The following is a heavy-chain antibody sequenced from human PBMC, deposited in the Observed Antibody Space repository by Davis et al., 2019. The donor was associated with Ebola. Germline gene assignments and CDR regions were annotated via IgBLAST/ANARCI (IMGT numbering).Heavy chain of an antibody. CDR2: INHSGST. CDR1: GGSFSGYY. V-gene: IGHV4-34*01. CDR3: ARRNLGYCSSTRCYSPFHY. J-gene: IGHJ4*02. D-gene: IGHD2-2*01. Sequence: MPGGSLRLSCAVYGGSFSGYYWSWIRQPPGKGLEWIGEINHSGSTNYNPSLKSRVTISVDTSKNQFSLKLSSVTAADTAVYYCARRNLGYCSSTRCYSPFHYWGQGTLVTVSS.